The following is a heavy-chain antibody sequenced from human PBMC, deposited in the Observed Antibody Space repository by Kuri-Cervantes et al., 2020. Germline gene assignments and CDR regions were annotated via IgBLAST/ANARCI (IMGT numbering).Heavy chain of an antibody. D-gene: IGHD3-16*01. CDR1: GFTFSSYE. V-gene: IGHV3-48*03. CDR2: ISSSGSTI. Sequence: GGSLRLSCAASGFTFSSYEMNWVRQAPGKGLEWVSYISSSGSTIYYADSVKGRFTISRDNARHSLYLQMNSLRAEDTAVYYCARLYVEFDYLGQGTLVTVSS. J-gene: IGHJ4*02. CDR3: ARLYVEFDY.